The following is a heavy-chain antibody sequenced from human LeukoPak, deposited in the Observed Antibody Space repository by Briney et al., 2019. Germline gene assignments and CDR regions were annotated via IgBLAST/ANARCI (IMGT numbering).Heavy chain of an antibody. Sequence: ETLSLTCTVSGGSMSSNYWSWVRQAPGKGLEWVSVLYRGDSTYYADSVKGRFTISRDNSKNTLYLQMNSLRAEDTAVYYCARDNHYYYYMDVWGKGTTVTVSS. CDR1: GGSMSSNY. CDR3: ARDNHYYYYMDV. J-gene: IGHJ6*03. CDR2: LYRGDST. V-gene: IGHV3-53*01.